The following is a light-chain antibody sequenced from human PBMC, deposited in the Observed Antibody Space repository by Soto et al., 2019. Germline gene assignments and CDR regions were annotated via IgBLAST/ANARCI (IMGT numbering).Light chain of an antibody. CDR3: LQLNTYPWT. J-gene: IGKJ1*01. V-gene: IGKV1-8*01. CDR2: DAS. Sequence: AIRMTQSPSSLSASTGDRVTITCRASQGISSYLAWYQQKPGKAPKLLIYDASSLHSGVPSRFSGSGSGTEFTLTISSLQPEDVATYYCLQLNTYPWTFGQGTKVDIK. CDR1: QGISSY.